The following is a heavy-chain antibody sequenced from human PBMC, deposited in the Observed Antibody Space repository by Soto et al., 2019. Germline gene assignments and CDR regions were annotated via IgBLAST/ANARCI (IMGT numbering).Heavy chain of an antibody. CDR1: GFTFSSYW. CDR2: ISSSSSYI. Sequence: GSLRLSCAASGFTFSSYWMHWVRQAPGKGLEWVSSISSSSSYIYYADSVKGRFTISRDNAKNSLYLQMNSLRAEDTAVYYCARWGYGGTGTWGQGTLVTVSS. J-gene: IGHJ5*02. V-gene: IGHV3-21*01. D-gene: IGHD1-1*01. CDR3: ARWGYGGTGT.